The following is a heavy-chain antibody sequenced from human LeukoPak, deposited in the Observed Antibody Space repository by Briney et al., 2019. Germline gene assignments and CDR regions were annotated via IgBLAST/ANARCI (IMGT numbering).Heavy chain of an antibody. CDR2: ISGGSDST. V-gene: IGHV3-23*01. CDR3: AKGSGTYVPSAFDI. D-gene: IGHD1-26*01. CDR1: GFTFSSYA. J-gene: IGHJ3*02. Sequence: GGSLRLSCAASGFTFSSYAMMWVRQAPGKGLEWVSGISGGSDSTYYADSVKGRFTVSRDNSKNTLYLQMNTLRAEDTAVYYCAKGSGTYVPSAFDIWGQGTMVTVSS.